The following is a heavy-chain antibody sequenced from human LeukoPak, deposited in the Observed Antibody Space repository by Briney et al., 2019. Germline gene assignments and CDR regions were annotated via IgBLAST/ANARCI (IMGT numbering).Heavy chain of an antibody. D-gene: IGHD3-3*01. CDR2: IYYSGST. J-gene: IGHJ6*03. Sequence: SETLSLTCTVSGGSISSYYWSWIRQPPGKGLEWMGYIYYSGSTNYNPSLKSRVTISVDTSKNQFSLKLSSVTAADTAVYYCARQAQDFWSGYSPYYYYYMDVWGKGATVTVSS. CDR1: GGSISSYY. V-gene: IGHV4-59*08. CDR3: ARQAQDFWSGYSPYYYYYMDV.